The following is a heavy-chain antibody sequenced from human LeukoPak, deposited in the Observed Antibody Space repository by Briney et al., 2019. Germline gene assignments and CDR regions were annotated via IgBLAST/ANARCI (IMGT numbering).Heavy chain of an antibody. CDR1: GFTFSSYG. Sequence: PGGSLRLSCAASGFTFSSYGMHWVRQAPGKGLEWVAFIRYDGSNKYYADSVKGRFTISRDNSKNTLYLQMNSLRAEDTAVYYCASPAPAVAGSPFDYWGQGTLVTVSS. V-gene: IGHV3-30*02. CDR2: IRYDGSNK. CDR3: ASPAPAVAGSPFDY. J-gene: IGHJ4*02. D-gene: IGHD6-19*01.